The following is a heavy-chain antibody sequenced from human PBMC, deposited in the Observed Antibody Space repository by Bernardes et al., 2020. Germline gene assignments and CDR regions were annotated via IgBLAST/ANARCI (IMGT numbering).Heavy chain of an antibody. D-gene: IGHD1-1*01. V-gene: IGHV3-33*01. CDR2: IWYDGSNK. CDR1: GFTFSSYG. J-gene: IGHJ4*02. CDR3: ARDPTPFKLEPCLDY. Sequence: GGSLRLSCAASGFTFSSYGMHWVRQAPGKGLEWVAVIWYDGSNKYYADSVKGRFTISRDNSKNTLYLQMNSLRAEDTAVYYCARDPTPFKLEPCLDYWGQGTLVTVSS.